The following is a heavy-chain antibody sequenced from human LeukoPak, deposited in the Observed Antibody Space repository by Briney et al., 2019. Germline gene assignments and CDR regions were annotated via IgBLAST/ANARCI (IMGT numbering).Heavy chain of an antibody. CDR3: ARDRTYYYDGSGYYLFDP. CDR1: SGSIISYY. D-gene: IGHD3-22*01. CDR2: IYTSGST. J-gene: IGHJ5*02. V-gene: IGHV4-4*07. Sequence: PSETLSLTCTVSSGSIISYYWSWIRQPAGKGLEWIGRIYTSGSTNYNPSLKSRVTMSVDTSKNQFSLKLSSVTAADTAVYYCARDRTYYYDGSGYYLFDPWGQGTLVTVSS.